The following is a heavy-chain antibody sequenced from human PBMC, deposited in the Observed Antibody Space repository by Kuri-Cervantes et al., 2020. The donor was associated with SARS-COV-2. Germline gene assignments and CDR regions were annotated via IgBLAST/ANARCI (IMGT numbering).Heavy chain of an antibody. CDR1: GGFISNSSYY. CDR3: ARGVAARPNWFDP. CDR2: VYYSGST. J-gene: IGHJ5*02. V-gene: IGHV4-39*07. D-gene: IGHD6-6*01. Sequence: SETLSLTCTVSGGFISNSSYYWGWIRQPPGKGLEWIGSVYYSGSTYYNPSLKSRVTISVDTSKNQFSLKLSSVTAADTAVYYCARGVAARPNWFDPWGQGTLVTVSS.